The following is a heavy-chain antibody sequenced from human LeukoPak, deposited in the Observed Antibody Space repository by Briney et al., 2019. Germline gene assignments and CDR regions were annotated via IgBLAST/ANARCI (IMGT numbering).Heavy chain of an antibody. CDR1: GFTFSSYA. J-gene: IGHJ4*02. CDR2: ISGSGGST. V-gene: IGHV3-23*01. D-gene: IGHD3-22*01. CDR3: ARIDSSGFYPAY. Sequence: GGSLRLSCAASGFTFSSYAMSWVRQAPGKGLEWVSAISGSGGSTYYADSVKGRFTISRDNSKNTLYLQMNSLRVEDTAVYYCARIDSSGFYPAYWGQGTLVTVSS.